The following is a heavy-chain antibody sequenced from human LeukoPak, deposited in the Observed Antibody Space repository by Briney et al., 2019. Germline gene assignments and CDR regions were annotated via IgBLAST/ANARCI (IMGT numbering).Heavy chain of an antibody. CDR2: LNPDGSVT. V-gene: IGHV3-74*01. CDR3: GRGGAGLADV. Sequence: GGSLRLSCAVSGFTFSSYWMHWVRQAPGNGLVWVSRLNPDGSVTNYADSVEGRYTISRDNVKNTLYLQMNSLRAEDTAVYYCGRGGAGLADVWGQGTLVIVSS. J-gene: IGHJ3*01. D-gene: IGHD4/OR15-4a*01. CDR1: GFTFSSYW.